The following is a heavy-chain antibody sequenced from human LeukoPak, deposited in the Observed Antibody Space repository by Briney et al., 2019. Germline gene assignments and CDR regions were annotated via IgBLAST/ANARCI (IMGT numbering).Heavy chain of an antibody. CDR2: ISYSGKSQ. V-gene: IGHV3-30*18. CDR1: GFIFSSSW. D-gene: IGHD6-6*01. J-gene: IGHJ4*02. CDR3: VKETDEYSSSTSDY. Sequence: PGGSLRLSCAASGFIFSSSWMSWVRHIPEKGLEWVAVISYSGKSQYYVDSVKGRFTISRDNSKNTLYLQMSGLRPEDTAVYYCVKETDEYSSSTSDYWGQGTLVTVSS.